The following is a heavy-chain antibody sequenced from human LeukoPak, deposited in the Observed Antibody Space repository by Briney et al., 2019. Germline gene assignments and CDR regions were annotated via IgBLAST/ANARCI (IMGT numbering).Heavy chain of an antibody. CDR2: IYSGGST. J-gene: IGHJ4*02. D-gene: IGHD6-13*01. Sequence: GGSLRLSCAASGFTVSSNYMSWVRQAPGKGLEWVSVIYSGGSTYYADSVKGRFTISRDNSKNTLYLQMNSLRAEDTAVYYCARLYSSSWSAEYHFDYWGQGTLVTVSS. CDR3: ARLYSSSWSAEYHFDY. V-gene: IGHV3-53*01. CDR1: GFTVSSNY.